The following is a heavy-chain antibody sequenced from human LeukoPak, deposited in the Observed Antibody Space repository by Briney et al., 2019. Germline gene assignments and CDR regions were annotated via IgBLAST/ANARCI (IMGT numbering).Heavy chain of an antibody. CDR1: GGTFISYA. CDR3: ARAGGSGSPENYYYYGMDV. D-gene: IGHD3-10*01. J-gene: IGHJ6*02. V-gene: IGHV1-69*01. CDR2: IIPIFGTA. Sequence: GSSVKVSCKASGGTFISYAISWVRQAPGQGLEWMGGIIPIFGTANYAQKFQGRVTITADESTSTAYMELSSLRSEDTAVYYCARAGGSGSPENYYYYGMDVWGQGTTVTVSS.